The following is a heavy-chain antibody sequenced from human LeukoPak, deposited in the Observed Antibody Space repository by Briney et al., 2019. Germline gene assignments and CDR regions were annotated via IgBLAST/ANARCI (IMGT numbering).Heavy chain of an antibody. CDR2: ISSSSSYI. Sequence: GGSLRLSCAVSGFTFSNYNMNWVRQAPGKGLEWVSFISSSSSYIYYADSVKGRFTISRDNAKNSLYLQMNSLRAEDTAVYYCARAEDIVVVVAASSAYMDVWGKGTTVTVSS. V-gene: IGHV3-21*01. D-gene: IGHD2-15*01. CDR3: ARAEDIVVVVAASSAYMDV. J-gene: IGHJ6*03. CDR1: GFTFSNYN.